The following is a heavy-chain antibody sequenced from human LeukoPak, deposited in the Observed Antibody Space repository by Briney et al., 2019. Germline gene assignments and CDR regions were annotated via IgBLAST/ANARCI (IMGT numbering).Heavy chain of an antibody. CDR1: GFTVSSNY. J-gene: IGHJ4*02. CDR3: ARCTVVTTFDY. Sequence: PGGSLRLSCAASGFTVSSNYMSWVRQAPGKGLEWVSVIYSGGSTYYADSVKGRFTISRDNAKNSLYLQMNSLRAEDTAVYYCARCTVVTTFDYWGQGTLATVSS. V-gene: IGHV3-53*01. D-gene: IGHD4-23*01. CDR2: IYSGGST.